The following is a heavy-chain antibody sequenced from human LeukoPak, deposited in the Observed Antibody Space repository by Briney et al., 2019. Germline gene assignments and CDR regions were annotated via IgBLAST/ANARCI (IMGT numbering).Heavy chain of an antibody. CDR1: GFTVSSNY. Sequence: GGSLRVSCAASGFTVSSNYMSWVRQAPGKGLEWVSVIYSGGSTYYADSVKGRFTISRDNSKNTLYLQMNSLRAEDTAVYYCARDPYYYDSSGYYSNYWGQGTLVTVSS. D-gene: IGHD3-22*01. CDR2: IYSGGST. J-gene: IGHJ4*02. V-gene: IGHV3-66*01. CDR3: ARDPYYYDSSGYYSNY.